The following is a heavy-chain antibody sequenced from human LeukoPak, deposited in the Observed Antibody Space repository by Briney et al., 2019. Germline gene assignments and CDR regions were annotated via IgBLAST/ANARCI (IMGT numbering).Heavy chain of an antibody. V-gene: IGHV3-74*01. D-gene: IGHD4-23*01. CDR1: GLTFSSYW. CDR3: ARSAYPGNSVIED. Sequence: AGSLTLSCAGSGLTFSSYWRHWVRQAPGQGLVWVSRINSDGRSTNYAASVKGRFTIARDNAKSTLYLQMYSLRAEDTAVYYCARSAYPGNSVIEDWGRGTLVSVSS. CDR2: INSDGRST. J-gene: IGHJ4*02.